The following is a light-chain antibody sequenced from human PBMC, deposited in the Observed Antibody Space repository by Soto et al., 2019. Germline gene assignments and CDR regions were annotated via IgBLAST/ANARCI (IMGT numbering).Light chain of an antibody. Sequence: DIQMTRSPSSLPASVGDRFTITCRASQSISSYLNWYQQKPGKAPKLLIYAASSLQSGVPSRFSGSGSGTDFTLTISSLQPEDFATYYCQQSYSTPITFGQGTRLEIK. CDR1: QSISSY. CDR3: QQSYSTPIT. V-gene: IGKV1-39*01. J-gene: IGKJ5*01. CDR2: AAS.